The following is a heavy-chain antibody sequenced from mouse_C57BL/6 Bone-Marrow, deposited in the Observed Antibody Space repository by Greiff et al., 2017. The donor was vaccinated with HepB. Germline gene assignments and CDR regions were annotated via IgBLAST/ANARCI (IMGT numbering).Heavy chain of an antibody. D-gene: IGHD2-1*01. CDR2: ISSGSSTI. V-gene: IGHV5-17*01. Sequence: EVMLVESGGGLVKPGGSLKLSCAASGFTFSDYGMHWVRQAPEKGLEWVAYISSGSSTIYYADTVKGRFTISRDNAKNTLFLQMTSLRSEDTAMYYCARRSGQLYYGNSFAYWGQGTLVTVSA. J-gene: IGHJ3*01. CDR3: ARRSGQLYYGNSFAY. CDR1: GFTFSDYG.